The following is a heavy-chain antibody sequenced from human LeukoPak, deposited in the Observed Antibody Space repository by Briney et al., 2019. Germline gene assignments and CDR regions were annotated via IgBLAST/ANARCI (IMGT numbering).Heavy chain of an antibody. D-gene: IGHD1-26*01. CDR3: ARSPEMGATRGPFGY. CDR1: GGSFSGYY. CDR2: INHSGST. Sequence: PSETLSLTCAVYGGSFSGYYWSWIRQPPGKGLEWIGEINHSGSTNYNPSLKSRVTISVDTSKNQFSLKLSSVTAADTAVYYCARSPEMGATRGPFGYWGQGTLVTVSS. V-gene: IGHV4-34*01. J-gene: IGHJ4*02.